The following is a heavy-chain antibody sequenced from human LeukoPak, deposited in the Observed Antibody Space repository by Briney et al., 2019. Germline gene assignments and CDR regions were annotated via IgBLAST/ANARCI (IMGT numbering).Heavy chain of an antibody. Sequence: GGSLRLSCAASGFTLSSYDMNWVRQAPGKGLEWVSYISSSGSTIYYADSVKGRFTISRDNAKNSLYLQMNSLRAEDTAVYYCARVLMVRGAPFDYWGQGTLVTVSS. D-gene: IGHD3-10*01. V-gene: IGHV3-48*03. CDR1: GFTLSSYD. CDR3: ARVLMVRGAPFDY. J-gene: IGHJ4*02. CDR2: ISSSGSTI.